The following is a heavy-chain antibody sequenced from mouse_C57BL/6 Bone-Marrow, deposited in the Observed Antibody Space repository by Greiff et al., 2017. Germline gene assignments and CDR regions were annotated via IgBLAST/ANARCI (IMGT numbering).Heavy chain of an antibody. CDR2: ISYDGSN. J-gene: IGHJ1*03. CDR3: ARSRSNYDWYFDV. Sequence: EVKLMESGPGLVKPSQSLSLTCSVTGYSITSGYYWNWIRQFPGNKLEWMGYISYDGSNNYNPSLKNRISITRDTSKNQFFLKLNSVTTEDTATYYCARSRSNYDWYFDVWGTGTTVTVSS. CDR1: GYSITSGYY. V-gene: IGHV3-6*01. D-gene: IGHD2-5*01.